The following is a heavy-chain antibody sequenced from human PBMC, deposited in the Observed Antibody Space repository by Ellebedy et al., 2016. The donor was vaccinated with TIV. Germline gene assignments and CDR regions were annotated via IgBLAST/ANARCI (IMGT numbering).Heavy chain of an antibody. Sequence: GSLRLSCTVSGGSINSFYWSWIRQPPGKGPEWIGYISYSIYYSGSTNYNPSLKSRVTISVGASKNQFSLQLRSVTAADTAVYYCARHAATAGNPNMDVWGRGTTVTVSS. V-gene: IGHV4-59*08. D-gene: IGHD4-23*01. CDR2: ISYSIYYSGST. CDR3: ARHAATAGNPNMDV. J-gene: IGHJ6*03. CDR1: GGSINSFY.